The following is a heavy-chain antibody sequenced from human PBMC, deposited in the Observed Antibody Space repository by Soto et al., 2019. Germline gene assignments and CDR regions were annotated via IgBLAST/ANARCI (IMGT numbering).Heavy chain of an antibody. Sequence: DVLLVETGGGLIQPGGSLRLSCVASGFTVSSKYMSWVRQAPGKGLEWVSVLWSAGNTYYADYVRGRFTISRDSSKNTLYLEMSSLRADDTAVYYCAREAPMDVWGQGTTVIVSS. CDR1: GFTVSSKY. CDR2: LWSAGNT. V-gene: IGHV3-53*02. J-gene: IGHJ6*02. CDR3: AREAPMDV.